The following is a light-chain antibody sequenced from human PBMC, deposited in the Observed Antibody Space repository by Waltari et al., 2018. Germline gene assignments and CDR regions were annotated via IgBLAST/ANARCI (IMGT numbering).Light chain of an antibody. J-gene: IGLJ2*01. CDR3: GTWDSSLSAEV. Sequence: QSVLTQPPSVSAAPRQTVTISCSGDSSNIGHNYVSWYQQVPGTAPKLLIYDNDKRPSGIPDRFSGSKSGTSATLDITGLQTGDEADYYCGTWDSSLSAEVFGGGTKLTVL. CDR1: SSNIGHNY. V-gene: IGLV1-51*01. CDR2: DND.